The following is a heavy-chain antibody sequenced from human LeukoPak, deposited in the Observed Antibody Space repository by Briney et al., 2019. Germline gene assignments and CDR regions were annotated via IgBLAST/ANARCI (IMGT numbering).Heavy chain of an antibody. CDR1: GYTFTSYY. D-gene: IGHD5-24*01. CDR2: VNPSGVTT. CDR3: ARARRVMATAKPPDY. Sequence: ASVKVSYKASGYTFTSYYMHWVRQAPGQGLEWMGIVNPSGVTTSYAQKFQGRVTMTRDMSTSTVYMGLSRLRSDDTAVYYCARARRVMATAKPPDYWGQGTLVTVSS. V-gene: IGHV1-46*01. J-gene: IGHJ4*02.